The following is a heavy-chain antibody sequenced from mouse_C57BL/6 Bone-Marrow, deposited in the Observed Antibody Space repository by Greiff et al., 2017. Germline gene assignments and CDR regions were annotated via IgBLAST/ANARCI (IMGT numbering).Heavy chain of an antibody. V-gene: IGHV1-15*01. CDR2: IDPETGGT. CDR1: GYTFTDYE. J-gene: IGHJ2*01. D-gene: IGHD1-1*01. CDR3: TIRDSSYFDD. Sequence: QVQLQQSGAELVRPGASVTLSCKASGYTFTDYEMHWVKQTPVHGLEWIGAIDPETGGTAYNQKFKGKAILTADKSSSTAYMELRSLTSEDSAVYYCTIRDSSYFDDWGKGTTLTAS.